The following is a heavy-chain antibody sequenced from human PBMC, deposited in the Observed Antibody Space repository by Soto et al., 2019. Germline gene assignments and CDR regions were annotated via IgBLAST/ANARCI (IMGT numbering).Heavy chain of an antibody. V-gene: IGHV1-18*01. CDR3: ARVLTIFGVVIMTPPFDY. D-gene: IGHD3-3*01. CDR1: GYTFTSYG. Sequence: ASVKVSCKASGYTFTSYGISWVRQAPGQGLEWMGWISAYNGNTNYAQKLQGRVTMTTDTSTSTAYMELRSLRSDDTAVYYCARVLTIFGVVIMTPPFDYWGQGTLVTVSS. CDR2: ISAYNGNT. J-gene: IGHJ4*02.